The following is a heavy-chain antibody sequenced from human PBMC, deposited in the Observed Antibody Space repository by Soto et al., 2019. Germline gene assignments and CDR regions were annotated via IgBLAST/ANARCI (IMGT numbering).Heavy chain of an antibody. CDR2: IYSGGNT. CDR3: ARDGSSSTWYVS. Sequence: EVQLVESGGGLVQPGGSLRLSCAASGFTVSRNYMSWVRQAPGKGLEWVSVIYSGGNTYYADSVKGRFAISRDNSRNTLYLQMNSLRAEDTAVYYCARDGSSSTWYVSWGQGTLVTVSS. V-gene: IGHV3-66*01. J-gene: IGHJ4*02. CDR1: GFTVSRNY. D-gene: IGHD6-13*01.